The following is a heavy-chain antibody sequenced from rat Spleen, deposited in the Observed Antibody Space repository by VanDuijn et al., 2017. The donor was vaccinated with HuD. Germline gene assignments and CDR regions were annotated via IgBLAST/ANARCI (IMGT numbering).Heavy chain of an antibody. CDR2: LWGDGST. V-gene: IGHV2-1*01. D-gene: IGHD4-1*01. CDR3: ARGSAFFDY. CDR1: GFSLISYS. J-gene: IGHJ2*01. Sequence: QVQLKESGPGLVQPSQTLSLTCTVSGFSLISYSVHWVRQPPGKGLEWMGGLWGDGSTDYNSTLKSRLRISRDTSKSQVFLKMSSLQTDDTAFYFCARGSAFFDYWGQGVMVTVSS.